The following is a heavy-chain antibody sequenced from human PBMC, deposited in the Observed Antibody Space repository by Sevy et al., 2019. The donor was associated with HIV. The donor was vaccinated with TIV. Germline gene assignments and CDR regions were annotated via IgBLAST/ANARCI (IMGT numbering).Heavy chain of an antibody. J-gene: IGHJ6*02. D-gene: IGHD3-22*01. CDR3: ARDQTYYYDSSGPTSGMDV. V-gene: IGHV3-33*01. CDR2: IWYDGSNK. Sequence: GGSLRLSCAASGFTFSSYGMHWVRQAPGKGLEWVAVIWYDGSNKYYADSVKGRFTISRDNSKNTLYLQMNSLRAEDTAVYYCARDQTYYYDSSGPTSGMDVWGQGTTATVSS. CDR1: GFTFSSYG.